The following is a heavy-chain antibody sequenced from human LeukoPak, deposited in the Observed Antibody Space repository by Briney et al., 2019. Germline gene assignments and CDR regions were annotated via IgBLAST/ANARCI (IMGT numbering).Heavy chain of an antibody. D-gene: IGHD2-15*01. J-gene: IGHJ4*02. CDR2: ISYDGSNK. Sequence: GGSLRLSCAASGFTFSSYAMHWVRQAPGKGLEWVAVISYDGSNKYYADSVKGRFTISRDNSKNTLYLQMNSLRAEVTAVYYCARDQAPAATRNIYYFDGWGQATLVTVSS. CDR3: ARDQAPAATRNIYYFDG. CDR1: GFTFSSYA. V-gene: IGHV3-30*01.